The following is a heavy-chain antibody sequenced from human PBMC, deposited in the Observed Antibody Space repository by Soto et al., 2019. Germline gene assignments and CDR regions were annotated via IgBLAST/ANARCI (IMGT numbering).Heavy chain of an antibody. CDR3: ARDRRRVYYDFWSAPYGMDV. V-gene: IGHV1-18*01. CDR2: ISAYNGNT. Sequence: ASVKVSCKASGYTFTSYGISWVRQAPGQGLEWMGWISAYNGNTNYAQKLQGRVTMTTDTSTSTAYMELRSLRSDDTAVYYCARDRRRVYYDFWSAPYGMDVWGQGTKVTVSS. J-gene: IGHJ6*02. D-gene: IGHD3-3*01. CDR1: GYTFTSYG.